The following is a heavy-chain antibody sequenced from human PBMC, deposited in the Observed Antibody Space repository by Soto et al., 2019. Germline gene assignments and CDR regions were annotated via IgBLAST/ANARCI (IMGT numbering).Heavy chain of an antibody. V-gene: IGHV1-69*01. J-gene: IGHJ6*02. D-gene: IGHD6-19*01. Sequence: QVQLVQSGAEVKRPGSSVKVSCKPSGGTFRSSAITWVRQAPGQGLEWMGGIIPLFGTAQYAQKFQGRVTITADESTRTVYVEVSSLRSEDTAVYYCTRDSSAWYVPASYYYYGMDVWGQGTTVTVSS. CDR2: IIPLFGTA. CDR3: TRDSSAWYVPASYYYYGMDV. CDR1: GGTFRSSA.